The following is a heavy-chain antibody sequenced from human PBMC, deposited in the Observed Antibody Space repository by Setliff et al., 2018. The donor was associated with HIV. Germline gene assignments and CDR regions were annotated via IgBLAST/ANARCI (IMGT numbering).Heavy chain of an antibody. V-gene: IGHV3-11*05. D-gene: IGHD1-1*01. CDR2: ISGRDSYT. CDR3: AREGTAEYFQH. CDR1: GFTFSDDY. J-gene: IGHJ1*01. Sequence: PGGSLRLSCAASGFTFSDDYMSWIRQAPGKGLEWVSYISGRDSYTNYADSVKGRFTISRDNAKKSLYLQMNSLRAEDTAVYYCAREGTAEYFQHWGQGTLVTVSS.